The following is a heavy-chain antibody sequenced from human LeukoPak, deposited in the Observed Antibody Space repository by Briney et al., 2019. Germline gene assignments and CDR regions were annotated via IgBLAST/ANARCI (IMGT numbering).Heavy chain of an antibody. J-gene: IGHJ4*02. CDR1: GYTYTGYY. D-gene: IGHD3-10*01. V-gene: IGHV1-2*02. CDR2: INPNSGGT. CDR3: AAAQGLWFEGSDY. Sequence: ASVKVSCKASGYTYTGYYMHWVRQAPGQGLEWMGWINPNSGGTNYAQKFQGRVTMTRDTSISTAYMELSSLRSEDTAVYYCAAAQGLWFEGSDYWGQGTLVTVSS.